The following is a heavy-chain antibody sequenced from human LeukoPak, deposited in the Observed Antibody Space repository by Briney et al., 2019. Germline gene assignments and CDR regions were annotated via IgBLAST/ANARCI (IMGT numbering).Heavy chain of an antibody. J-gene: IGHJ4*02. V-gene: IGHV3-33*01. Sequence: GGSLGLSCAASGFTFRSHGIHWVRQAPGRGLEWVAVIWYDGTNKYYEDSVKGRFSISRDDSKNTVYLQMDSLRAEDTAVNYCAREVCRSGCPTLGYSDHWGQGTLVTVSS. CDR3: AREVCRSGCPTLGYSDH. D-gene: IGHD3-16*01. CDR1: GFTFRSHG. CDR2: IWYDGTNK.